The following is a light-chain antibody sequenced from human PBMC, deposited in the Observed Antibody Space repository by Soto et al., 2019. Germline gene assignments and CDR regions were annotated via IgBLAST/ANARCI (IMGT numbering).Light chain of an antibody. V-gene: IGKV1-5*03. CDR2: KAS. Sequence: SQSISSWLTWYQQKPGKAPNLLIYKASTLESGVPSRFSGSGSGTEFTLTISSLQPDDFATYYCQQYDTYWTFGQGTKV. CDR1: QSISSW. J-gene: IGKJ1*01. CDR3: QQYDTYWT.